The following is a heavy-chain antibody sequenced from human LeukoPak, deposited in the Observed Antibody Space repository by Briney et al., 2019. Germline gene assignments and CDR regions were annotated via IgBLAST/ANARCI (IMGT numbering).Heavy chain of an antibody. CDR1: GFTFSSYE. Sequence: GGSLRLSCAASGFTFSSYEMNWVRQAPGKGLEWVSYISSSGSTIYYADSVKGRFTISRDNAKNSLYLQMNSLRAEDTAVYYCVRETWGKFDYWGQGTLVTVSS. J-gene: IGHJ4*02. V-gene: IGHV3-48*03. CDR3: VRETWGKFDY. D-gene: IGHD3-16*01. CDR2: ISSSGSTI.